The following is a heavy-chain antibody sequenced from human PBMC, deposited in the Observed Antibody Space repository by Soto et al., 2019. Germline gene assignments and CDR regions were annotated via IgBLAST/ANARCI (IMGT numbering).Heavy chain of an antibody. Sequence: QVQLVQSGAEVKKPGSSVKVSCKASGGTFSSYAISWVRQAPGQGLEWMGGIIPIFGTANYAQKFQGRVTITADESTSTAYMELSSLRSENTAVYYCARADSSGYYYYYYYGMDVWGQGTTVTVSS. CDR1: GGTFSSYA. J-gene: IGHJ6*02. V-gene: IGHV1-69*01. D-gene: IGHD3-22*01. CDR3: ARADSSGYYYYYYYGMDV. CDR2: IIPIFGTA.